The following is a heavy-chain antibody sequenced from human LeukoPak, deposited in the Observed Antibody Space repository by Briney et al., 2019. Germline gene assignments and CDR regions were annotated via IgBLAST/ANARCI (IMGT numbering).Heavy chain of an antibody. D-gene: IGHD2-8*01. CDR3: ATEGVLMVYAPYYFDY. CDR1: GFTFSSYA. Sequence: PGGSLRLSCAASGFTFSSYAMSWVRQAPGKGLEWVSAISGSGGSTYYADSVKGRFTTSRDNSKNTLYLQMNSLRAEDTAVYYCATEGVLMVYAPYYFDYWGQGTLVTVSS. CDR2: ISGSGGST. V-gene: IGHV3-23*01. J-gene: IGHJ4*02.